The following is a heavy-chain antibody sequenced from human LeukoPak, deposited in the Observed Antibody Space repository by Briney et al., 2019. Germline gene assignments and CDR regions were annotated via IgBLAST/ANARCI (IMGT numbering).Heavy chain of an antibody. V-gene: IGHV1-8*01. CDR2: MNPYSGNT. CDR3: ARGGADYDIRGGHYLGY. Sequence: ASVKVSCKASGYTFNSHDINWVRQATGQGLEWMGWMNPYSGNTGYAQKFQGRVTMTRDTSINTAYLEFYSLRSEDTAVYYCARGGADYDIRGGHYLGYWGQGTLVTVSS. D-gene: IGHD3-3*01. J-gene: IGHJ4*02. CDR1: GYTFNSHD.